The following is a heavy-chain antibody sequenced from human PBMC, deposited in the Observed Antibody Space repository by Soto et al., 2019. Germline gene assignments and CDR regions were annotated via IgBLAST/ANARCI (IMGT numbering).Heavy chain of an antibody. D-gene: IGHD5-12*01. J-gene: IGHJ4*02. CDR3: AREGSYSAYNFAHGIQLWSFDF. CDR1: CGSINTFY. V-gene: IGHV4-4*07. CDR2: IFSSGST. Sequence: PSATLSLTCTGSCGSINTFYWSWVRQPAGKGLEWIGRIFSSGSTSFNPSLESRVAMSVDTSKNHFSLNLSSVTAADMAVYYCAREGSYSAYNFAHGIQLWSFDFWGQGALVTVSS.